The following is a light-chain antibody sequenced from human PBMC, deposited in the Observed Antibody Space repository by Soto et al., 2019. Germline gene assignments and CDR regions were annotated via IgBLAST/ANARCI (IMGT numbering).Light chain of an antibody. J-gene: IGKJ2*01. CDR2: GAS. CDR1: QSVSSN. CDR3: QQYNNWPPYT. Sequence: EIVMTQSPATLSVSPGERATLSCRASQSVSSNLAWYQQKRGQAPRLLIYGASTRATGIPARFSGSGSGTEFTLTISSLQSEDFAVYYCQQYNNWPPYTFGPGTKLEIK. V-gene: IGKV3-15*01.